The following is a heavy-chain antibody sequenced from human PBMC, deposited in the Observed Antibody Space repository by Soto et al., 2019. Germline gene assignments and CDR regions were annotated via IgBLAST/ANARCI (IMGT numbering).Heavy chain of an antibody. V-gene: IGHV6-1*01. Sequence: SQTLLLTCAISGDSVSSNSAAWNWIRQSPSRGLEWLGRTYYRSKWYNDYAVSVKSRITINPDTSKNQFSLKLTSLTAADTAVYYCARGQQGSSDASDIWGQGTMVTVSS. CDR2: TYYRSKWYN. CDR3: ARGQQGSSDASDI. J-gene: IGHJ3*02. CDR1: GDSVSSNSAA. D-gene: IGHD1-26*01.